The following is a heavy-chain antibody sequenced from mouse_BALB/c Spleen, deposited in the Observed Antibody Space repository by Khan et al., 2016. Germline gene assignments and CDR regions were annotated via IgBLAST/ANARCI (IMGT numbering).Heavy chain of an antibody. CDR1: GYSITNNYA. CDR3: ARCGCPRGTFYHASDY. Sequence: EVQLQESGPGLVKPSQSLSLTCTVTGYSITNNYAWNWLRQFPGSKLEWMGYITYGGSTSYNPSLKSRLSLSRDTSKNPFFLQLNSVTPEDTATYYCARCGCPRGTFYHASDYWGQGTSVTISS. D-gene: IGHD3-3*01. CDR2: ITYGGST. V-gene: IGHV3-2*02. J-gene: IGHJ4*01.